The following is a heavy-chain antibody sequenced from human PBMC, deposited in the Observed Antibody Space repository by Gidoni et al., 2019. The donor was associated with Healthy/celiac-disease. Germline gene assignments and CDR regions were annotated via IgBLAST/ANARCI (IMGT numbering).Heavy chain of an antibody. CDR2: ITPIFGTA. CDR1: GGTFSSYA. D-gene: IGHD2-15*01. V-gene: IGHV1-69*01. Sequence: QVQLVQSGAEVQKPGSSVKVSCKASGGTFSSYAISWVRQAPGQGLEWMGGITPIFGTANYAQKFQGRVTITADESTSTAYMELSSLRSEDTAVYYCARGLGYCSGGSCYSVHYYGMDVWGQGTTVTVSS. J-gene: IGHJ6*02. CDR3: ARGLGYCSGGSCYSVHYYGMDV.